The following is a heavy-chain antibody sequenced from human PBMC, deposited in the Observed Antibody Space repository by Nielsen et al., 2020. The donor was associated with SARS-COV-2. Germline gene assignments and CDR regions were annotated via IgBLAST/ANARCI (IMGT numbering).Heavy chain of an antibody. J-gene: IGHJ6*02. CDR3: ARRRTGTYYYYYGMDV. CDR2: IYPGDSDT. Sequence: GESLKISCKGSGYSFTSYWIGWVRQMPGKGLEWMGIIYPGDSDTRYSPSFQGQVTISADKSISTAYLQWSSLKASDTAMYYCARRRTGTYYYYYGMDVWGQGTTVTVSS. V-gene: IGHV5-51*01. CDR1: GYSFTSYW. D-gene: IGHD1-1*01.